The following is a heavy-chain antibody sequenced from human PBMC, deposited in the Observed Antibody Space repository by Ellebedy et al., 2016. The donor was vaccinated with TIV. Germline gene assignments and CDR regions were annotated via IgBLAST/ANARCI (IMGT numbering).Heavy chain of an antibody. J-gene: IGHJ6*03. CDR1: GGSVSSGGYY. D-gene: IGHD2/OR15-2a*01. V-gene: IGHV4-61*08. CDR3: ARRNTELLTVEEYYYYMDV. CDR2: IYSSGSS. Sequence: GSLRLSCTVSGGSVSSGGYYWSWIRQPPGKGLEWIGHIYSSGSSNYSPSLESRVTISVDTSKNQFSLKLNSVTAADTAVYYCARRNTELLTVEEYYYYMDVWGRGTTVTVSS.